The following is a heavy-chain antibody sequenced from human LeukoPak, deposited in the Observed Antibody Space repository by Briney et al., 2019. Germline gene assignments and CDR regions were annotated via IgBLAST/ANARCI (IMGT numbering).Heavy chain of an antibody. CDR3: ARGHSGYDWGYYMDV. CDR1: GFTFSSYG. J-gene: IGHJ6*03. Sequence: PGGSLRLSCAASGFTFSSYGMHWVRQAPDKGLEWVAVISYDGSNKYYADSVKGRFTISRDNSKNTLYPQMNSLRAEDTAVYYCARGHSGYDWGYYMDVWGKGTTVTVSS. CDR2: ISYDGSNK. D-gene: IGHD5-12*01. V-gene: IGHV3-30*03.